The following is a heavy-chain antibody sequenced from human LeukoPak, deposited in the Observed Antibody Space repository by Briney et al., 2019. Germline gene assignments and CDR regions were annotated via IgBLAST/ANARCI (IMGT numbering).Heavy chain of an antibody. CDR1: GGSISSSSYY. CDR3: AREGPASEHY. Sequence: PSETLSLTCTVSGGSISSSSYYWGWIRQPPGKGLEWIGRIYTSGSTNYNPSLKSRVTISVDTSKNQFSLKLSSVTAADTAVYYCAREGPASEHYWGQGTLVTVSS. CDR2: IYTSGST. J-gene: IGHJ4*02. V-gene: IGHV4-39*07.